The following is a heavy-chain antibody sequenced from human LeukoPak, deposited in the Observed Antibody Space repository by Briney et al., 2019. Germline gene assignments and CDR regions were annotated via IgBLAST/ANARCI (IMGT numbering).Heavy chain of an antibody. CDR1: GGTFSSNA. J-gene: IGHJ5*02. CDR2: IIPIFGTA. D-gene: IGHD2-2*02. Sequence: PGASVKVSCKASGGTFSSNAISWVRQAPGQGLEWMGGIIPIFGTANYAQKFQGRVTITTDESTSTAYMELSSLRSEDTAVYYCARGYCSSTSCYTERLGFDPWGQGTLVTVSS. CDR3: ARGYCSSTSCYTERLGFDP. V-gene: IGHV1-69*05.